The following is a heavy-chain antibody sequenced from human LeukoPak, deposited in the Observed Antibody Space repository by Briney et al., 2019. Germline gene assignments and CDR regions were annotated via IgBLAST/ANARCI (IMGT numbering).Heavy chain of an antibody. Sequence: QPGRSLRLSCAASGFTFSSYGMHWVRQGAGKGMEWVAVISYDGRNKYYADSVKGRFTISRDNSKNTLYLQMNSLRAEDTAVYYCARHNTHPKYYYDSSGYEDGLDVWGQGTTVTVSS. D-gene: IGHD3-22*01. V-gene: IGHV3-30*04. CDR3: ARHNTHPKYYYDSSGYEDGLDV. J-gene: IGHJ6*02. CDR2: ISYDGRNK. CDR1: GFTFSSYG.